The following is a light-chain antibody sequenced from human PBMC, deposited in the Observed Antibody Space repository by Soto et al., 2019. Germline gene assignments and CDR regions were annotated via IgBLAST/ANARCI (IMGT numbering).Light chain of an antibody. CDR1: QSISSY. CDR3: QQRGNWPSLT. Sequence: IVRARSPATQCVSLGGRAALTCKGSQSISSYLAWYQQKPGQAPRLLIYDASNRATGIPARFSGSGSGTDFTHTTTSEEPQEFRHSFCQQRGNWPSLTLGGGTQVDIK. V-gene: IGKV3-11*01. CDR2: DAS. J-gene: IGKJ4*01.